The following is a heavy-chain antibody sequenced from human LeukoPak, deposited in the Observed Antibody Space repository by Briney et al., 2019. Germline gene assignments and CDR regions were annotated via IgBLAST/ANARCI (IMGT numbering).Heavy chain of an antibody. CDR2: IYCSGTT. J-gene: IGHJ5*02. V-gene: IGHV4-30-4*08. D-gene: IGHD2-2*01. CDR1: GGSIRSGDYY. Sequence: PSETLSLTCIVSGGSIRSGDYYWSWIRQPPGKGLEWIGFIYCSGTTSYNPSLKSRVTISIDTSKNQFSMKLTSVTAADTAVYYCARDPRFCSTTNCPYGPNPWGQGTLVTVSS. CDR3: ARDPRFCSTTNCPYGPNP.